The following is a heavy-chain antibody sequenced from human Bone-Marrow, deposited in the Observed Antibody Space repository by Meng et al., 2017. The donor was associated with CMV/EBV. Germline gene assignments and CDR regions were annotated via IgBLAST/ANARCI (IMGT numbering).Heavy chain of an antibody. V-gene: IGHV1-2*02. CDR2: INPNSGGT. CDR1: GYTFTGYY. J-gene: IGHJ4*02. D-gene: IGHD2-2*01. CDR3: ARRLMLGCSSTSCYGPSSPMDD. Sequence: ASVKVSCKASGYTFTGYYMHWVRQAPGQGLEWMGWINPNSGGTNYAQKFQGRVTMTRDTSISTAYMELSRLRSDDTAVYYCARRLMLGCSSTSCYGPSSPMDDWGQGTLVTVSS.